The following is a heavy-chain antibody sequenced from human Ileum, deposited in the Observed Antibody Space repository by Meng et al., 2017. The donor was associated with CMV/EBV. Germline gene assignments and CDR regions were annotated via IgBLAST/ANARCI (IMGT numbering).Heavy chain of an antibody. J-gene: IGHJ6*02. Sequence: GESLKISCAASGFGFSSYAMRWVRLAPGKGLEWLAVISYDGSSKYYADSVKGRFTISRDNPKNTLYLQLSSLRAEDTAVYYCARPTLYTYGFRTNHYYGMDVWGQGTTVTVSS. CDR3: ARPTLYTYGFRTNHYYGMDV. CDR2: ISYDGSSK. V-gene: IGHV3-30-3*01. CDR1: GFGFSSYA. D-gene: IGHD3-16*01.